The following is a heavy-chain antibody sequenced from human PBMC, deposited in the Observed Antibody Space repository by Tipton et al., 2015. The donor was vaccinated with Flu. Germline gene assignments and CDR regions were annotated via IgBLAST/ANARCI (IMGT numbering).Heavy chain of an antibody. CDR3: ARVPRGDGFIGYYYGLDV. Sequence: TLSLTYTVSGGSMTYFYWSWIRQSPGKGLEWIGYVYFNGATGYNPSLRSRVTISVDTAKNQFSLRLDSATAADTAVYYCARVPRGDGFIGYYYGLDVWGQGTTVTVSS. J-gene: IGHJ6*02. CDR1: GGSMTYFY. D-gene: IGHD3-16*01. V-gene: IGHV4-59*01. CDR2: VYFNGAT.